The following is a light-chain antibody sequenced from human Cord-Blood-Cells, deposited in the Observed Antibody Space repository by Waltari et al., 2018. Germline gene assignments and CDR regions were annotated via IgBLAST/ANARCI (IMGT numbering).Light chain of an antibody. CDR2: DVS. J-gene: IGLJ1*01. V-gene: IGLV2-11*01. CDR3: CSYAGSYIYYV. Sequence: QSALTQPRSVSGSPGPSVTISCTGTSSDAGGYNYVSWYQQHPGKAPKLMIYDVSKRPSGVPDRFSGSKSGNTASLTISGLQAEDEADYYCCSYAGSYIYYVFGTGTKVTVL. CDR1: SSDAGGYNY.